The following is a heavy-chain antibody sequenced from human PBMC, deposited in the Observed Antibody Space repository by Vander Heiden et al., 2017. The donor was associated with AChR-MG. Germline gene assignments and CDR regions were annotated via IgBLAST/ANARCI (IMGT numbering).Heavy chain of an antibody. Sequence: EVQLLESGGGLVQPGGSLRLPCETSEFTFSTYAMSWVRQAPGRGPEWVSSIDNSGGSTFYADSVKGRFTISRDNSRNTLFLQMDSLRVEDTAVYYCAKDWPRHWQNYWGQGTLVTVSS. CDR2: IDNSGGST. J-gene: IGHJ4*02. D-gene: IGHD1-1*01. V-gene: IGHV3-23*01. CDR1: EFTFSTYA. CDR3: AKDWPRHWQNY.